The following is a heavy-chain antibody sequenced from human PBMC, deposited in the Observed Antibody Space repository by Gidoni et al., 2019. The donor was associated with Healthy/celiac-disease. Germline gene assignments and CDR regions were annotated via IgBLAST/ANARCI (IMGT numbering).Heavy chain of an antibody. CDR1: GFTFRSYS. V-gene: IGHV3-21*01. Sequence: EVPLVESGGGLVKPGGSLRLSCAASGFTFRSYSMNWVRQAPGKGLEWVSSISSSRSYIYYADSVKGRFTISRDNAKNSLYLQMNSLSAEDTAVYYCARDRISGDAFDIWGQGTMVTVSS. D-gene: IGHD2-15*01. J-gene: IGHJ3*02. CDR2: ISSSRSYI. CDR3: ARDRISGDAFDI.